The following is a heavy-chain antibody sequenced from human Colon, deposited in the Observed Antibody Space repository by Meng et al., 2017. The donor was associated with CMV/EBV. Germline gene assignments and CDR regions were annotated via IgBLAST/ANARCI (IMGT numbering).Heavy chain of an antibody. CDR3: TREGFDY. Sequence: GNLSCEAHGSTVPGYWMHWVRQAPGQGLEWMGRIKPSTGDTKYAQNFQGRVTVPRDTSISTVYMEVNSLTSDDTAVYYCTREGFDYWGQGALVTVSS. CDR1: GSTVPGYW. V-gene: IGHV1-2*06. J-gene: IGHJ4*02. CDR2: IKPSTGDT.